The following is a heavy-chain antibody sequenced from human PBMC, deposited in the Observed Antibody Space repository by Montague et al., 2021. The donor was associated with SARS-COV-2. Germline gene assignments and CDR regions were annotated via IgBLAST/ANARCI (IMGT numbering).Heavy chain of an antibody. V-gene: IGHV4-59*01. D-gene: IGHD1-26*01. CDR3: AMLYGGGSGRGY. J-gene: IGHJ4*02. CDR2: IGST. Sequence: SETLSLTCTVSGGSLDGNHWTWVRQSPGKGLEWIGQIGSTNYNPSLESRISTSVDTSKSPFSLNLASVTAADPAIYYCAMLYGGGSGRGYWGQGTLVTVSS. CDR1: GGSLDGNH.